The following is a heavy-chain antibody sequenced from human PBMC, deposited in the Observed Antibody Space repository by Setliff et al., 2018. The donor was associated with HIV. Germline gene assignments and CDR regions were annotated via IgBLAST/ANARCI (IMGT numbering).Heavy chain of an antibody. CDR3: ARDYYDSSGYFPFDY. J-gene: IGHJ4*02. D-gene: IGHD3-22*01. CDR1: GGTFSSYA. CDR2: IIPIFGTA. Sequence: ASVKVSCKASGGTFSSYAISWVRQAPGQGLGWMGGIIPIFGTANYAQKFQGRVTITTDESTSTAYMELSSLRSEDTAVYYCARDYYDSSGYFPFDYWGQGTLVTVSS. V-gene: IGHV1-69*05.